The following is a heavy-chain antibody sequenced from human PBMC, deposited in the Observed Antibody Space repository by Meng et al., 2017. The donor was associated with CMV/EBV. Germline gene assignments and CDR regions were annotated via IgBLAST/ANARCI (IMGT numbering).Heavy chain of an antibody. CDR2: ISYAGSNK. Sequence: SPRLSCAASGFTFSRYAVHWVRQEPGKGLGWVAVISYAGSNKYYADSVKGRFTISRDNSKNTLYLQMNSLRAEDTAVYYCARDYTGDYWGQGTLVTVSS. CDR3: ARDYTGDY. CDR1: GFTFSRYA. J-gene: IGHJ4*02. V-gene: IGHV3-30*01. D-gene: IGHD1-14*01.